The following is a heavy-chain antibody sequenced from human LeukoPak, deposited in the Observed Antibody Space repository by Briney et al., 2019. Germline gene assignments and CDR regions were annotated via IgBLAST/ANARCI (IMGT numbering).Heavy chain of an antibody. J-gene: IGHJ5*02. Sequence: SGPTLVKPTQTLTLTCTFSRFSLSTSGVGVGWIRRPPGKALEWLALIYWDDDKRYSPSLKSRLTITNDTSKNQVVLTMTNMDPVDTATYYCAHSWEDYGDYVGWFDPWGQGTLVTVSS. CDR2: IYWDDDK. CDR3: AHSWEDYGDYVGWFDP. D-gene: IGHD4-17*01. CDR1: RFSLSTSGVG. V-gene: IGHV2-5*02.